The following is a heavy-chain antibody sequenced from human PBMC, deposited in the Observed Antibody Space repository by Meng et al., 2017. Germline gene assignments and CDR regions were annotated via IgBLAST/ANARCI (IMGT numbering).Heavy chain of an antibody. CDR1: GGSISSVDW. Sequence: VPLQVSGPGLVTPSGTVSLTCVVTGGSISSVDWWRGIRQPPGKGLEWIGEIYHGGNTNYKPSLKSRVTISIDKSKNQFSLELSSVTDADTAVYYCASWIYSCGWQWGQGTLVTVSS. CDR3: ASWIYSCGWQ. D-gene: IGHD5-18*01. V-gene: IGHV4/OR15-8*02. CDR2: IYHGGNT. J-gene: IGHJ4*02.